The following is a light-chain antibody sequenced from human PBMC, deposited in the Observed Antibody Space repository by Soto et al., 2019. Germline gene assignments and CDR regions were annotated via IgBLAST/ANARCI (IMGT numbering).Light chain of an antibody. V-gene: IGKV3-11*01. CDR3: QQRSNWPPT. J-gene: IGKJ5*01. CDR2: DAS. Sequence: EIVLTQSPATLSLSPGERATLSCRASQSVSSYLAWYQQKPGQAPRLLIYDASNRATGIPARFSGSGSGTDFTLTISSLEPEVFAVYYCQQRSNWPPTFSQGTRLEIK. CDR1: QSVSSY.